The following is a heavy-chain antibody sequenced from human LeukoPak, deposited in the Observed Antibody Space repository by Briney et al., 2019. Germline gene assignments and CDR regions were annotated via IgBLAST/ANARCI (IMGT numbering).Heavy chain of an antibody. CDR1: GYTFTSYY. J-gene: IGHJ4*02. CDR2: INPSGGST. CDR3: ARDWGIVGEGVAD. V-gene: IGHV1-46*01. D-gene: IGHD1-26*01. Sequence: GASVKVSCKASGYTFTSYYMHWVRQAPGQGLEWMGIINPSGGSTSYAQKFQGRVTMTRDTSTSTVYMELSSLRSKDTAVYYCARDWGIVGEGVADWGQGTLVTVSS.